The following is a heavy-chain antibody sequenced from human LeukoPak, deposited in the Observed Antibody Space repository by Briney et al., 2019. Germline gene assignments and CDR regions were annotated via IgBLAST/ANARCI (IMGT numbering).Heavy chain of an antibody. V-gene: IGHV3-20*04. Sequence: GGSLRLSCAASGFTFDDYGMSWVRQAPGKGLEWVSGINWNGGSTGYADSVKGRFTISRDNAKNSLYLQMNSLRAEDTALYYCARLGYSHRPTYYYYYYMDVWGKGTTVTVSS. CDR3: ARLGYSHRPTYYYYYYMDV. CDR2: INWNGGST. CDR1: GFTFDDYG. J-gene: IGHJ6*03. D-gene: IGHD5-18*01.